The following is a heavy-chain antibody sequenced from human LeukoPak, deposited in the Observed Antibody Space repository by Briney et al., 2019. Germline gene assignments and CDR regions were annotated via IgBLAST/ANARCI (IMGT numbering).Heavy chain of an antibody. Sequence: GGSLRLSCAASGFTFGTYWMNWVRQPPGKGLEWVANIKPDGSEKYYVDSVKGRFTISRDNSKNSLYLQMNSLRAEDTAVYYCARGSAYHIYWGQGTLVTVSS. CDR1: GFTFGTYW. V-gene: IGHV3-7*04. CDR3: ARGSAYHIY. CDR2: IKPDGSEK. D-gene: IGHD3-16*01. J-gene: IGHJ4*02.